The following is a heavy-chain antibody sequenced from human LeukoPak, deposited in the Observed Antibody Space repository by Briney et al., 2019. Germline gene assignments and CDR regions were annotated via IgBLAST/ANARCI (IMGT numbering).Heavy chain of an antibody. Sequence: PSETLSLTCAVYGGSFSGYYWSWIRQPPGKGLEWIGEINHSGSTNYNPSLKSRVTISVDTSKNQFSLKLSSVTAADTAVYYCARDTAAAGTVFDYWGQGTLVTVSS. CDR2: INHSGST. CDR3: ARDTAAAGTVFDY. CDR1: GGSFSGYY. J-gene: IGHJ4*02. V-gene: IGHV4-34*01. D-gene: IGHD6-13*01.